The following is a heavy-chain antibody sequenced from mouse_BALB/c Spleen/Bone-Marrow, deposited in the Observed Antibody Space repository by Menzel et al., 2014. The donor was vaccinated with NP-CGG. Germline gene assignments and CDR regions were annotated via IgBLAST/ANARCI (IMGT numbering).Heavy chain of an antibody. J-gene: IGHJ4*01. Sequence: VQLQQSGPELVKPGASVKMSCKASGYTFTSYVMHWVKQKPGQGLEWVGYINPYNDGTSYNEKFKGKATLTSDKSSSTVYMELSSLTSEDSAVYYCARGGSYYAVDYWGQGTSVTVSS. CDR3: ARGGSYYAVDY. V-gene: IGHV1-14*01. CDR1: GYTFTSYV. CDR2: INPYNDGT.